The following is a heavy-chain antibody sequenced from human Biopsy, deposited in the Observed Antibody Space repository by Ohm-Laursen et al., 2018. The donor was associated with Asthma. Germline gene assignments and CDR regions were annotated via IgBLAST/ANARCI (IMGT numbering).Heavy chain of an antibody. Sequence: SLTLSCSVSGFTFTSYAMSWVRNAPGTGLDWDSAISGSGGSTYYADSVKGRFTISRDNSKNTLYLQMNSLRAEDTAVYYCAKGYYYDSSGFDYWGQGTLVTVSS. V-gene: IGHV3-23*01. D-gene: IGHD3-22*01. CDR1: GFTFTSYA. CDR2: ISGSGGST. CDR3: AKGYYYDSSGFDY. J-gene: IGHJ4*02.